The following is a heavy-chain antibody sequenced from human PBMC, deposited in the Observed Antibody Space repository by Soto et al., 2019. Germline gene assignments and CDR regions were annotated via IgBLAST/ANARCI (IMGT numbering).Heavy chain of an antibody. Sequence: EVQLVESGGGLVQPGGSLRLSCVASGFTFSAHSMNWVRQAPGKGLEWISYITGDGSPTMYKDSVKGRFTISRDNAKNSVFLQMNSLRDEDTAVYYCARDAHNVIYSFWFDSWGHGTLVTVSS. CDR1: GFTFSAHS. CDR3: ARDAHNVIYSFWFDS. V-gene: IGHV3-48*02. J-gene: IGHJ5*01. D-gene: IGHD4-4*01. CDR2: ITGDGSPT.